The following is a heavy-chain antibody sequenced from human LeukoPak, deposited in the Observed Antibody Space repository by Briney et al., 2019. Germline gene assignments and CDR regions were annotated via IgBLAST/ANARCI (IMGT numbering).Heavy chain of an antibody. CDR1: GYTFTSYG. CDR3: ARDQHTPVQGAARPLDY. Sequence: ASVKVSCKASGYTFTSYGISWVRQAPGQGLEWMGWISAYNGNTNYAQKLQGRVTMTTDTSTSTAYMELRSLRSDDTAVYYCARDQHTPVQGAARPLDYWGQGTLVTVSS. CDR2: ISAYNGNT. D-gene: IGHD6-6*01. V-gene: IGHV1-18*01. J-gene: IGHJ4*02.